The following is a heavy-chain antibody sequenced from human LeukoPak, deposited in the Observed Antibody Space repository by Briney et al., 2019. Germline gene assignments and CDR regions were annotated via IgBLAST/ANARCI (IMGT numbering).Heavy chain of an antibody. CDR1: GGSFSGYY. CDR3: ARYSSSWYSVDY. J-gene: IGHJ4*02. V-gene: IGHV4-34*01. CDR2: INHSGST. Sequence: SETLSLTCAVYGGSFSGYYWSWIRQPPGKGLEWIGEINHSGSTNYNPSLKSRVTISVDTSKNQFSLKLSSVTAADTAVYYCARYSSSWYSVDYWGQGTLVTVSS. D-gene: IGHD6-13*01.